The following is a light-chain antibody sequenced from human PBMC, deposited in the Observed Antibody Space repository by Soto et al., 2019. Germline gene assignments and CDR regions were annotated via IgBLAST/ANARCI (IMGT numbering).Light chain of an antibody. CDR2: GAS. CDR3: QVRTNWSIA. V-gene: IGKV3D-20*02. J-gene: IGKJ5*01. CDR1: QSVSSSY. Sequence: EIVLTQSPGTLSLSPGERATLSCRVSQSVSSSYLAWYQQKPGQAPRLLIYGASSRATGIPDRFSGSGSGTDFTLTISRLEPEDFAVYYCQVRTNWSIAFGRGTRLEIK.